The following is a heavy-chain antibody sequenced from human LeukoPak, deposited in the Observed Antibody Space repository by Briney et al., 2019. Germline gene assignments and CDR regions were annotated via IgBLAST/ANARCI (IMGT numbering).Heavy chain of an antibody. CDR3: ARGSSRYYDSSGYPVPYYFDY. CDR2: IKQDGSEK. CDR1: GFTFSSYW. V-gene: IGHV3-7*01. J-gene: IGHJ4*02. D-gene: IGHD3-22*01. Sequence: GGSLRLSCAASGFTFSSYWMSWVRQAPGKGLEWVANIKQDGSEKYYVDSVKGRFTISRDNAKNSLYLQMNSLRAEDTAVYYCARGSSRYYDSSGYPVPYYFDYWGLGTLVTVSS.